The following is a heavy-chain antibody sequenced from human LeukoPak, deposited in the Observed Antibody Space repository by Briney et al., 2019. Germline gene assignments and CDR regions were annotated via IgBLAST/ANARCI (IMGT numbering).Heavy chain of an antibody. CDR3: ATYYYGSGSYYRAFDI. D-gene: IGHD3-10*01. V-gene: IGHV4-30-2*01. Sequence: SETLSLTCAVSGGSISSGGYSWSWIRQPPGKGLEWIGYIYHSGSTYYNPSLKSRVTISVDRSKNQFSLKLSSVTAADTAVYYCATYYYGSGSYYRAFDIWGQGTMVTVSS. CDR1: GGSISSGGYS. J-gene: IGHJ3*02. CDR2: IYHSGST.